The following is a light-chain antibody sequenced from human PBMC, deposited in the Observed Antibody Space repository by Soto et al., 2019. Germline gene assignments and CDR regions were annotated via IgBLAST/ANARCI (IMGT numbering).Light chain of an antibody. CDR2: EVS. V-gene: IGLV2-14*01. CDR3: SSYTSSYTYV. J-gene: IGLJ1*01. CDR1: SSDVGGYKY. Sequence: QSALTQPASVSGSPGQSITISCTGTSSDVGGYKYVSWYQQHPGKAPKLMIYEVSNRPSGVSNRFSASKSGNTASLTISGLQAEDEADYYCSSYTSSYTYVFGTGTKVTV.